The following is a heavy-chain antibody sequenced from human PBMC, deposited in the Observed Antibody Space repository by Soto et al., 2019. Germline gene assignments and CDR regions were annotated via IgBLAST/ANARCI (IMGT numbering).Heavy chain of an antibody. CDR1: GGSISSYY. V-gene: IGHV4-59*01. CDR3: ARARFQLLHPYYYGMVV. J-gene: IGHJ6*02. D-gene: IGHD2-15*01. CDR2: IYYTEKT. Sequence: QVQLQQSGPGLVKPSETLSLTCTVSGGSISSYYWSWIRQPPGKGLDWIGYIYYTEKTNYNPSLKSRVTISVDTSKNQFSLKLRSVTAADTGVYFCARARFQLLHPYYYGMVVWGQGTAVTVSS.